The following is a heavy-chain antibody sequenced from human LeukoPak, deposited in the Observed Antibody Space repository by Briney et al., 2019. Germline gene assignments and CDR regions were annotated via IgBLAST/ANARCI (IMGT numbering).Heavy chain of an antibody. Sequence: ASVKVSCKASGYTFTSYGISWVRQAPGQGLAWMGWISAYNGNTDYAQKLQGRVTMTTDTSTSTAYMELRSLRSDDTAVYYCARVLATDYDFWSGPYYYYYMDVWGKGTTVTVSS. J-gene: IGHJ6*03. CDR3: ARVLATDYDFWSGPYYYYYMDV. CDR2: ISAYNGNT. D-gene: IGHD3-3*01. V-gene: IGHV1-18*01. CDR1: GYTFTSYG.